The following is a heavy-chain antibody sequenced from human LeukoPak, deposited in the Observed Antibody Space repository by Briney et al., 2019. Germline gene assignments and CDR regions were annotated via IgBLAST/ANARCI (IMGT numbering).Heavy chain of an antibody. CDR3: ARDRSSYYYYYMDV. J-gene: IGHJ6*03. CDR2: IYYSGST. CDR1: GGSINSYY. D-gene: IGHD3-16*02. V-gene: IGHV4-59*01. Sequence: PSETLSPTCTVSGGSINSYYWSWIRQPPGKGLEWIGYIYYSGSTNYNPYLKSRVTISVDTSKNQFSLKLSSVTAEDTAVYYCARDRSSYYYYYMDVWGNGTTVTVSS.